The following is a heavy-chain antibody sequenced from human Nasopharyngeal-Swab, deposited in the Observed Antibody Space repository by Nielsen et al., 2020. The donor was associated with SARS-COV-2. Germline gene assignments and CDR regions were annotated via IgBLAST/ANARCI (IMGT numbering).Heavy chain of an antibody. V-gene: IGHV3-30*03. J-gene: IGHJ5*02. Sequence: GESLKISCAASGFTFDDYAMHWVRQAPGKGLEWVAVISYDGSNKYYADSVKGRFTISRDNSKNTLYLQMNSLRAEDTAVYYCAGGHPFRLNWFDPWGQGTLVTVSS. CDR3: AGGHPFRLNWFDP. D-gene: IGHD2-15*01. CDR1: GFTFDDYA. CDR2: ISYDGSNK.